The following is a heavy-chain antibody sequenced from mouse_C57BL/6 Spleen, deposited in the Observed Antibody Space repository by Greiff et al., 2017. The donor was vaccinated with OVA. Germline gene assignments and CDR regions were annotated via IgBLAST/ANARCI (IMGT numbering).Heavy chain of an antibody. Sequence: VQLQQPGAELVKPGASVKLSCKASGYTFTSYWMQWVKQRPGQGLEWIGEIDPSDSYTNYNQKFKGKATLTVDTSSSTAYMQLSSLTSEDSAVYYCARNGYDRGFAYWGQGTLVTVSA. J-gene: IGHJ3*01. D-gene: IGHD2-2*01. CDR1: GYTFTSYW. CDR3: ARNGYDRGFAY. CDR2: IDPSDSYT. V-gene: IGHV1-50*01.